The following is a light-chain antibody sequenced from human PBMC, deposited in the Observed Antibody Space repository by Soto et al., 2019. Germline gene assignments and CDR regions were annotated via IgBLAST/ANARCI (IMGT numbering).Light chain of an antibody. J-gene: IGKJ1*01. CDR3: QQRSNWPRT. CDR2: DAS. V-gene: IGKV3-11*01. Sequence: EIVLTQSPATLSFSPVERATVYFRASQSVSSYLAWYQQKPGQAPRLLIYDASNRATGIPARFSGSGSGTDFTLTISSLEPEDFAVYYCQQRSNWPRTCGQGTKVDIK. CDR1: QSVSSY.